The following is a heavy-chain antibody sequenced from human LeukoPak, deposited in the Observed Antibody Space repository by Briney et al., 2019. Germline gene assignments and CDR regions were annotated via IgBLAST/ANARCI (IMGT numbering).Heavy chain of an antibody. CDR1: GGSISSYY. J-gene: IGHJ4*02. Sequence: SETLSLTCTVSGGSISSYYWSWIRQPPGKGLEWIGYIYYSGSTNYNPSLKSRVTISVDTSKNQFSLKLSSVTAADTAVYYCARAWATDYFDYWGQGTLVTVSS. V-gene: IGHV4-59*01. CDR3: ARAWATDYFDY. CDR2: IYYSGST.